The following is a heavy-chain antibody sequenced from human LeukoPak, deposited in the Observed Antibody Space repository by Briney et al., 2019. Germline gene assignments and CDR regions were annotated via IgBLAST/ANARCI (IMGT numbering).Heavy chain of an antibody. CDR1: GFTFSTYS. CDR3: ARDHNWGFDY. CDR2: ISSTYDI. J-gene: IGHJ4*02. D-gene: IGHD7-27*01. V-gene: IGHV3-48*01. Sequence: GGSLRLSCAASGFTFSTYSINWVRQAPGKGLEWVSYISSTYDIYHADSVGRRFTISRDNAKNSLYLQMNSLSAEDTAMYYCARDHNWGFDYWGQGTLVTVSS.